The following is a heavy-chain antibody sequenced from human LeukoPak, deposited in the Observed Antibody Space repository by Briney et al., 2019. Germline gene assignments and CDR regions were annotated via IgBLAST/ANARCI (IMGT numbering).Heavy chain of an antibody. D-gene: IGHD2-21*02. CDR3: AKDRGDLPPYFDY. CDR2: IKQDGSEK. V-gene: IGHV3-7*01. J-gene: IGHJ4*02. Sequence: GGSLRLSCAASGFTFSTYWMSWVRQAPGKGLEWVVNIKQDGSEKYYVDSVKGRFTISRDNAKNTLYLQMNSLRAEDTAVYYCAKDRGDLPPYFDYWGQGTLVTVSS. CDR1: GFTFSTYW.